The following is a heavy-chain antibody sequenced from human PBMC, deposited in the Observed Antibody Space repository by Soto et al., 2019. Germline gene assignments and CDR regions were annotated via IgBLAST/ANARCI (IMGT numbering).Heavy chain of an antibody. CDR1: GDSISSADYY. CDR3: AIALCVETELYYYGMDV. D-gene: IGHD1-1*01. CDR2: IFYSGTT. J-gene: IGHJ6*04. Sequence: SETLSITCTVSGDSISSADYYWSWIRQTPGKGLEWIGHIFYSGTTYYNPSLKSRLTISVDTSKNHFSLRLTSVPAADTAVYYWAIALCVETELYYYGMDVWGEGTTVTVSA. V-gene: IGHV4-30-4*01.